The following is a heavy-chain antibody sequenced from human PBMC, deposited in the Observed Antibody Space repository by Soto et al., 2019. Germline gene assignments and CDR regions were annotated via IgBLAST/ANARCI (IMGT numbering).Heavy chain of an antibody. Sequence: QVQLQQWGAGLLKPSETLSLTCAVYGGSFSGYYWTWIRQPPGTGMEWIGEINHSGSTNYNPSLKSRVTISVDTSKNQFSLKLTSVTDADTAVYSCARDKMTGLFEYWGQGTLVTVAS. CDR3: ARDKMTGLFEY. CDR1: GGSFSGYY. D-gene: IGHD3-9*01. J-gene: IGHJ4*02. CDR2: INHSGST. V-gene: IGHV4-34*01.